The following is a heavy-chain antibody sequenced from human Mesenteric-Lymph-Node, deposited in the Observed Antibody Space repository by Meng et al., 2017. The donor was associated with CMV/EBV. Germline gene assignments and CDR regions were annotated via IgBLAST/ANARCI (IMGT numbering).Heavy chain of an antibody. Sequence: GSGDSVSSGSYYWSWIRQPPGKGLEWIGYIYYSGGTNYNPSLKSRVTISVDTSKNQFSLKLSSVTAADTAMYYCAARRSGSYALDYWGQGTLVTVSS. D-gene: IGHD3-10*01. CDR3: AARRSGSYALDY. V-gene: IGHV4-61*01. CDR1: GDSVSSGSYY. CDR2: IYYSGGT. J-gene: IGHJ4*02.